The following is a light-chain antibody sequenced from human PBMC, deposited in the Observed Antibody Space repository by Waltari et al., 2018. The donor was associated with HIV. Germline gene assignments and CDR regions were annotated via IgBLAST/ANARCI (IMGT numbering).Light chain of an antibody. Sequence: QSALTQPASVSGSPGQSITISCTGSRTDIGGYNYVSWYQQHPGKAPKLMIYEVSNRPSGVSNRFSASKSGNTASLTISGLRAEDEGDYYCSSYTISSTVVFGGGTKVTVL. V-gene: IGLV2-14*01. CDR3: SSYTISSTVV. CDR1: RTDIGGYNY. J-gene: IGLJ2*01. CDR2: EVS.